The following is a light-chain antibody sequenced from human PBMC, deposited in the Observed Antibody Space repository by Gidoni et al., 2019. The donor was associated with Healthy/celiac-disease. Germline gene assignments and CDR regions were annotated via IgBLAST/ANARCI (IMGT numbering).Light chain of an antibody. CDR3: MQALQTPIT. Sequence: DIVMTQSPLSLPVTPGEPASISCRSSQSLLHSNGYNYLDWYLQKPGQSPQLLIYLGSNRASGVPDRFSGRGSGTDLTLKISRVEAEDVGVYYCMQALQTPITFGQETRLEIK. J-gene: IGKJ5*01. CDR1: QSLLHSNGYNY. CDR2: LGS. V-gene: IGKV2-28*01.